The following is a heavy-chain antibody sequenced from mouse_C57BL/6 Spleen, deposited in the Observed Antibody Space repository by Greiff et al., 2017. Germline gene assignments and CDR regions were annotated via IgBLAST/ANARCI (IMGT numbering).Heavy chain of an antibody. J-gene: IGHJ4*01. CDR1: GYAFSSYW. CDR2: IYPGDGDT. V-gene: IGHV1-80*01. CDR3: TRFGYYGSSYYAMYY. D-gene: IGHD1-1*01. Sequence: VQLQQSGAELVKPGASVKISCKASGYAFSSYWMNWVKQRPGKCLEWIGQIYPGDGDTNYNGKFKGKATLTADKSSSTAYMQLSSLTSEDSAVYFCTRFGYYGSSYYAMYYWGQGTSVTVSS.